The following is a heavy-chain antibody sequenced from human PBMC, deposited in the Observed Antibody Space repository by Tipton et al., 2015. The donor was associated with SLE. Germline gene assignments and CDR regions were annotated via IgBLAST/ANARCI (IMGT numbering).Heavy chain of an antibody. V-gene: IGHV3-9*01. Sequence: QLVQSGGGLVQPGRSLRLSCAASGFTFKDHAMHWVRQAPGKGLEWVSGISGNTVSISYVDSVKGRFTISRDNVKNSVYLQMNNLRVEDTALYYCAKDLSPFDDYAGYFDSWGRGTLVTVSS. D-gene: IGHD4-17*01. CDR3: AKDLSPFDDYAGYFDS. J-gene: IGHJ4*02. CDR1: GFTFKDHA. CDR2: ISGNTVSI.